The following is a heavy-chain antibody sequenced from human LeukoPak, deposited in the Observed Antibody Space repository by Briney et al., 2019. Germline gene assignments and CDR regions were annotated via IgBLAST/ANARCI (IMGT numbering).Heavy chain of an antibody. D-gene: IGHD3-10*01. J-gene: IGHJ4*01. CDR2: ISGSGATA. Sequence: GGSLRLSCAASGFSFSTYPMSWVRQAPGKGLEWVSVISGSGATATHADSVKGRFTISRDNSKNTLYLQMNSLRAEDTALYYCAKAYDSGTYDLLNWGHGTLVTVSS. CDR1: GFSFSTYP. CDR3: AKAYDSGTYDLLN. V-gene: IGHV3-23*01.